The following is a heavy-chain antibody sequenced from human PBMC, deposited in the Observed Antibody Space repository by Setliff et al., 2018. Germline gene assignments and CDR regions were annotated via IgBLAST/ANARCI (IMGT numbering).Heavy chain of an antibody. CDR2: INPKSGFT. Sequence: VASVKVSCKASGYGFTGYNLHWVRQAPGQGLEWMGWINPKSGFTTFAQKFQGRVTATTDTSITTTYLKLSGLNFDDTAVYYCSRGRRGSTWTSDSWGQGTLVTVSS. J-gene: IGHJ5*01. CDR1: GYGFTGYN. D-gene: IGHD6-13*01. V-gene: IGHV1-2*02. CDR3: SRGRRGSTWTSDS.